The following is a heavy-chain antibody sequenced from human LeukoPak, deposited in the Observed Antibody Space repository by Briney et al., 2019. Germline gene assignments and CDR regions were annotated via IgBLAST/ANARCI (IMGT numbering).Heavy chain of an antibody. Sequence: SETLSLTCTVSGGSTSRYYCSGSRQPPGKGLEWIWDIYYSGSTNYNPPLKSRGTISAETSKNKFSLTLSSVTAADTAVYSCARSPGYSSSSRYYYYGMDVWGQGTTVPVSS. CDR2: IYYSGST. CDR1: GGSTSRYY. CDR3: ARSPGYSSSSRYYYYGMDV. J-gene: IGHJ6*02. V-gene: IGHV4-59*08. D-gene: IGHD6-6*01.